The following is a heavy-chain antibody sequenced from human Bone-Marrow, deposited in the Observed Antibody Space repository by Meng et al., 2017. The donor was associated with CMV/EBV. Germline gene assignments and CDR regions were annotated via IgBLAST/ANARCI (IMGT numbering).Heavy chain of an antibody. Sequence: GESLKISCAASGFTVSSNYMSWVRQAPGKGLEWVGRSRNKANSYTTEYAASVKGRFIISRDDSKNSVYLQMNSLKTEDTAVYYCTRRYDSSGYAFDIWGQGTMVTVSS. CDR2: SRNKANSYTT. CDR3: TRRYDSSGYAFDI. J-gene: IGHJ3*02. D-gene: IGHD3-22*01. CDR1: GFTVSSNY. V-gene: IGHV3-72*01.